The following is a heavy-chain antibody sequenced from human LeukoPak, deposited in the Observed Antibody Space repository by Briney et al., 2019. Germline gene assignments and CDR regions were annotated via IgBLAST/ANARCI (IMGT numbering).Heavy chain of an antibody. D-gene: IGHD3-9*01. J-gene: IGHJ4*02. V-gene: IGHV4-31*11. CDR1: GGSFSGYY. Sequence: SETLSLTCAVYGGSFSGYYWSWIRQHPGKGLEWIGYIYYSGSTYYNPSLKSRVTISVDTSKNQFSLKLSSVTAADTAVYYCARASRASYDILTGFCFDYWGQGTLVTVSS. CDR3: ARASRASYDILTGFCFDY. CDR2: IYYSGST.